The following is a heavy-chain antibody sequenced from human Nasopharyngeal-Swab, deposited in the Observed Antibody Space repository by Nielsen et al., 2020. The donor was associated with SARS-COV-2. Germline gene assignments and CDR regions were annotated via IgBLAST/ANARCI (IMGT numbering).Heavy chain of an antibody. J-gene: IGHJ4*02. CDR1: GFTFSSYA. CDR3: SRGLDYGDYDGDY. CDR2: IRDSGGST. V-gene: IGHV3-23*01. Sequence: LKISCAASGFTFSSYAMNWVRQAPGKGLEWVSAIRDSGGSTYYADSVKGRFTLSRDISKNTLYLQMNSLRAEDTAVYFCSRGLDYGDYDGDYWGQGTLVTVSS. D-gene: IGHD4-17*01.